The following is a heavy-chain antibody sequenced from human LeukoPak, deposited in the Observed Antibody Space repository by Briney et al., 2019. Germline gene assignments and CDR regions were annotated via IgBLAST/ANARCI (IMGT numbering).Heavy chain of an antibody. Sequence: SVKVSCKASGGTFSSYAISWVRQAPGQGLEWMGGIIPIFGTANYAQKFQGRVTITADESTSTAYMELSSLRSEDTAVYYCARGAPIRVAVAATFDPWGQGTLVTVPS. CDR1: GGTFSSYA. V-gene: IGHV1-69*01. CDR3: ARGAPIRVAVAATFDP. J-gene: IGHJ5*02. CDR2: IIPIFGTA. D-gene: IGHD6-19*01.